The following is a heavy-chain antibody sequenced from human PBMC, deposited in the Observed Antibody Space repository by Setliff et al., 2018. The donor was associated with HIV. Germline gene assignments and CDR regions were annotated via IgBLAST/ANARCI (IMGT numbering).Heavy chain of an antibody. CDR2: INFDNGNT. CDR1: GYTLSTYA. D-gene: IGHD6-6*01. J-gene: IGHJ5*02. V-gene: IGHV1-3*01. Sequence: GASVKVSCKASGYTLSTYALYWVRQAPGQRLEWMGWINFDNGNTKFSQKFQGRLTITADTTASTAYMVLSSLTSEDTSVYYCARGFSVYSSSDPLLNWFDPWGQGTLVTVSS. CDR3: ARGFSVYSSSDPLLNWFDP.